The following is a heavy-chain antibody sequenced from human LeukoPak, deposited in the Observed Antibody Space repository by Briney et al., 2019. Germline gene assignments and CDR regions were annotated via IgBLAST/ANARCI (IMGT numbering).Heavy chain of an antibody. CDR3: ARAGLQLWFIS. Sequence: GGSLRLSCAASGFTFSSYAMSWVRQAPGKGLEWVSSISSSSSYIYYADSVKGRFTISRDNAKNSLYLQMNSLRAEDTAVYYCARAGLQLWFISWGQGTLVTVSS. J-gene: IGHJ4*02. CDR2: ISSSSSYI. CDR1: GFTFSSYA. D-gene: IGHD5-18*01. V-gene: IGHV3-21*01.